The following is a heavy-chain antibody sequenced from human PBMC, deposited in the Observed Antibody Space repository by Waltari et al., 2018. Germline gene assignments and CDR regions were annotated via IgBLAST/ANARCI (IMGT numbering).Heavy chain of an antibody. J-gene: IGHJ4*02. CDR2: INSNSGNI. Sequence: QVQLVQSGAEVKKPGASVKVSCKASGYPFTGYAIHWVRQAPGHRLEWMGWINSNSGNIEVSQKFGGRVTITRDTYLSTAYMEMGSLRYEDTSIYYCVRGYHGGAWIVDYWGQGTPVIVSS. CDR3: VRGYHGGAWIVDY. D-gene: IGHD6-25*01. V-gene: IGHV1-3*01. CDR1: GYPFTGYA.